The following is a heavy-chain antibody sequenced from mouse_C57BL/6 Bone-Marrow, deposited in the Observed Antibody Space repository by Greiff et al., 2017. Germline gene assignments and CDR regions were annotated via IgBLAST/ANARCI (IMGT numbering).Heavy chain of an antibody. J-gene: IGHJ3*01. CDR2: IHPTSGST. CDR1: GYTFTSYW. Sequence: QVQLQQPGAELVKPGASVKLSCKASGYTFTSYWMHWVKQRPGQGLEWIGMIHPTSGSTNYNEKFKSKATLTVDKSSSTAYMQLSSLTSEDSAVYYCARSSLVPAWFAYWGQGTLVTVSA. D-gene: IGHD2-2*01. CDR3: ARSSLVPAWFAY. V-gene: IGHV1-64*01.